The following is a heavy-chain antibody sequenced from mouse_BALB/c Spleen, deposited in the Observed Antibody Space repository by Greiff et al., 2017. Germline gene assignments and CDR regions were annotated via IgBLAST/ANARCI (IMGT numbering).Heavy chain of an antibody. Sequence: EVKLMESGGDLVKPGGSLKLSCAASGFTFSSYGMSWVRQTPDKRLEWVATISSCGSYTYYPDSVKGRFTISRDNAKNTLYLQMSSLKSEDTAMYYCARHNYGNYVGYFDVWGAGTTVTVSS. CDR1: GFTFSSYG. J-gene: IGHJ1*01. D-gene: IGHD2-1*01. V-gene: IGHV5-6*01. CDR3: ARHNYGNYVGYFDV. CDR2: ISSCGSYT.